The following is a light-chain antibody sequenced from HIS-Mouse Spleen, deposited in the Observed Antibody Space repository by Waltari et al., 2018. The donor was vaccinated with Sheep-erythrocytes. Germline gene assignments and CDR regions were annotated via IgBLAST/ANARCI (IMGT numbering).Light chain of an antibody. CDR3: QQSYSTPPLT. CDR2: AAS. Sequence: DIQMTQSPSAMSASVGDRVTITCRASQGISKYLAWFQQKPGQVPKRLIYAASSLQSGVPSRFSGSGSETDFTLTISSLQPEDFATYYCQQSYSTPPLTFGGGTKVEIK. V-gene: IGKV1-17*03. CDR1: QGISKY. J-gene: IGKJ4*01.